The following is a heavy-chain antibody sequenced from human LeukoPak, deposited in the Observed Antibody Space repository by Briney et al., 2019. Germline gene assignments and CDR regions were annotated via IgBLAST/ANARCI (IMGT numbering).Heavy chain of an antibody. CDR1: GYTFTGYY. V-gene: IGHV1-2*02. D-gene: IGHD2-2*01. CDR2: INPNSGGT. Sequence: ASVKVSCKASGYTFTGYYMHWVRQVPGQGLEWMGWINPNSGGTNYAQKFQGRVTMTRDTSISTAYMELSRLRSDDTAVYYCARRRVRYCSSTSCYGRSNWFDPWGQGTLVTVSS. J-gene: IGHJ5*02. CDR3: ARRRVRYCSSTSCYGRSNWFDP.